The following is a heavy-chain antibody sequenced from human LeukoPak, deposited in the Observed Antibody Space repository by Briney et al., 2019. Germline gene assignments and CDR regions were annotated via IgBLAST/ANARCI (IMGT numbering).Heavy chain of an antibody. Sequence: GGSLRLSYAASGFTFRSYGMDWVRQAPGKGLEWLAFIRYDGNTKDYGDSVKGRFTISRENSKNTLYLQMNRLRVEDTAVYYCAKGYGDLVAFDIWGQGTMVTVSS. CDR1: GFTFRSYG. CDR3: AKGYGDLVAFDI. D-gene: IGHD4-17*01. CDR2: IRYDGNTK. J-gene: IGHJ3*02. V-gene: IGHV3-30*02.